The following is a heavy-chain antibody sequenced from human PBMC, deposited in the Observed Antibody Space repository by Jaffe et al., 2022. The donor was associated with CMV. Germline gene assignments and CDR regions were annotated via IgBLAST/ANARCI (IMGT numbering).Heavy chain of an antibody. CDR1: GFSLSTSGVG. Sequence: QITLKESGPTLVKPTQTLTLTCTFSGFSLSTSGVGVAWIRQPPGKALEWLALVYWDDDKRYSPSLKSRLTITKDTSKNQVVLTMTNMDPVDTATYYCAHTQTGTALDPYYFDYWGQGTVVTVSS. D-gene: IGHD1-7*01. CDR3: AHTQTGTALDPYYFDY. CDR2: VYWDDDK. J-gene: IGHJ4*02. V-gene: IGHV2-5*02.